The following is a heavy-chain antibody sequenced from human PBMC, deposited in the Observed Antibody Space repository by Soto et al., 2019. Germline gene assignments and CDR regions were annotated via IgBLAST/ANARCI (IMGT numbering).Heavy chain of an antibody. Sequence: QVQLVQSGAEVKKPGASVKVSCKASGYTFTSYGISWVRQAPGQGLEWMGWISAYNGNTNYAQKLQGRVTMTTDTSTSTAYMELRSLRSDDTAVYYCARDLKGYDFGSGYSHYYYGMDVWGQGTTVTVSS. CDR3: ARDLKGYDFGSGYSHYYYGMDV. J-gene: IGHJ6*02. CDR1: GYTFTSYG. V-gene: IGHV1-18*01. D-gene: IGHD3-3*01. CDR2: ISAYNGNT.